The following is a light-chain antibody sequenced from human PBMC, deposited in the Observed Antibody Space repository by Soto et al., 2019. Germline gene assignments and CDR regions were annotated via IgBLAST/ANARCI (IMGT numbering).Light chain of an antibody. CDR2: ANS. Sequence: QSVLTQPPSVSGAPGQRVTISCSGSSXNLGAGYDVQWYRQFPGTAPKLLIYANSVRPSGVPDRFSGSKSGTSASLAITGLQAEDEADYYCQSYDSSLIVSKVFGTGTKATVL. CDR1: SXNLGAGYD. CDR3: QSYDSSLIVSKV. V-gene: IGLV1-40*01. J-gene: IGLJ1*01.